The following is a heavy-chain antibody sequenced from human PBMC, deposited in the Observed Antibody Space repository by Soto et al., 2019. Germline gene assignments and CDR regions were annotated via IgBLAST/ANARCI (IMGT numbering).Heavy chain of an antibody. CDR3: ASGGRGNYYASSGYRGSDYLDY. J-gene: IGHJ4*02. CDR1: GGSISSGGYS. D-gene: IGHD3-22*01. CDR2: IYHSRST. V-gene: IGHV4-30-2*01. Sequence: SETLSLTCAVSGGSISSGGYSWSWLRQPPEKGLEWIGYIYHSRSTYYNPSLKSRVTISVDRTKNQFSLKLSSVTAADTAVYYCASGGRGNYYASSGYRGSDYLDYWGQGILANVS.